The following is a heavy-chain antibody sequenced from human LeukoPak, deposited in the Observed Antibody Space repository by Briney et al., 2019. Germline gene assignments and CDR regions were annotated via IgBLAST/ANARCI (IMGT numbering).Heavy chain of an antibody. V-gene: IGHV3-73*01. CDR2: IRSKANSYAT. D-gene: IGHD5-12*01. J-gene: IGHJ4*02. CDR3: TRHLDRGYSGPPAGN. CDR1: GFTFSGSA. Sequence: PGGSLRLSCAASGFTFSGSAMHWVRQASGKGLEWVGRIRSKANSYATAYAASVKGRFTISRDDSKNTAYLQMNSLKTEDTAVYYCTRHLDRGYSGPPAGNWGQGTLVTVSS.